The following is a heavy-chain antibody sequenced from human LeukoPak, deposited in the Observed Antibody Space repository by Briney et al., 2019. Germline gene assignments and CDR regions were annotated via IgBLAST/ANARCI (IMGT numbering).Heavy chain of an antibody. J-gene: IGHJ4*02. D-gene: IGHD3-10*01. CDR2: ISSSGSYI. CDR1: GFTFSTYS. CDR3: AKDDAWLRFGE. Sequence: GGSLRLSCAASGFTFSTYSMNWVRQAPGKGLEWVSSISSSGSYIYYADSVKGRFTISRDNSKNTLYLEVISLTAEDTAVYYCAKDDAWLRFGEWSQGTLVTVSS. V-gene: IGHV3-21*04.